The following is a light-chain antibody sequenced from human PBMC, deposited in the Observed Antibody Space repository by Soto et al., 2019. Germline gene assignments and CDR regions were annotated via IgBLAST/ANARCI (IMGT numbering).Light chain of an antibody. CDR1: QSISNS. CDR3: QHYNSYSEA. J-gene: IGKJ1*01. Sequence: DIQMTQSPSTLSASVGDRVTITCRASQSISNSLAWFQQKPGKAPKLLIYKAATLKSGVPSRFSGSGSGTEFTLTISSLQPDDFATYYCQHYNSYSEAFGQGTKV. V-gene: IGKV1-5*03. CDR2: KAA.